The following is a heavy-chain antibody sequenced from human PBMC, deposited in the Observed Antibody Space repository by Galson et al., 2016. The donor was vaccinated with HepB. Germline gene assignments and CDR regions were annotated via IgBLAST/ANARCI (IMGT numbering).Heavy chain of an antibody. CDR2: MNPNNGDT. Sequence: SVKVSCKATGYTFSNYDINWVRQAAGQGLEWVGGMNPNNGDTGYAQNFQGRISLTRDTSISTAYMELRSLRSDDTDVYYCARGRGREYSAYDLMYCGQGTLVTGSS. V-gene: IGHV1-8*01. CDR1: GYTFSNYD. D-gene: IGHD5-12*01. CDR3: ARGRGREYSAYDLMY. J-gene: IGHJ4*02.